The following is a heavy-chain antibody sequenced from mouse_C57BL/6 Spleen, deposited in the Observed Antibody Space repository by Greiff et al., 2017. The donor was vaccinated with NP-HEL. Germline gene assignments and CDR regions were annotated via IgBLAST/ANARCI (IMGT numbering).Heavy chain of an antibody. Sequence: QVQLQQPGAELVMPGASVKLSCKASGYTFTSYWMHWVKQRPGQGLEWIGEIDPSDSYTNYNQKFKGKSTLTVDKSSSTAYMQLRSLTSEDSAVYYCARYYKGAMDYWGKGTSVTVSS. D-gene: IGHD2-12*01. V-gene: IGHV1-69*01. CDR1: GYTFTSYW. CDR2: IDPSDSYT. CDR3: ARYYKGAMDY. J-gene: IGHJ4*01.